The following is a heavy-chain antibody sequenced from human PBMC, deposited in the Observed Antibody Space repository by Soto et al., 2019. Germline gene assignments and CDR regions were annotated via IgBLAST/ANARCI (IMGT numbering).Heavy chain of an antibody. CDR3: AKDYTSSWRGPTDY. CDR2: ISGSGGTT. J-gene: IGHJ4*02. V-gene: IGHV3-23*01. D-gene: IGHD6-13*01. CDR1: GFTFSSYA. Sequence: EVQLLESGGGLLQPGGSLRLSCAASGFTFSSYAMSWVRQAPGKGLEWVSLISGSGGTTYYADSVKGRFTISRDNSKNTLYLQRNSLRAEDTAVYYCAKDYTSSWRGPTDYWGQGTLVTVSS.